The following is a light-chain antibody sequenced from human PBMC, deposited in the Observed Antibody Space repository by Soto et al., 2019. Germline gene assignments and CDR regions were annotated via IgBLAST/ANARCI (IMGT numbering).Light chain of an antibody. CDR3: QQCFSLPPT. CDR2: AAS. CDR1: QSIDNY. V-gene: IGKV1-39*01. Sequence: DLQMTQSPSNLSASVGDRVTITCRASQSIDNYLSWYQQIPGKAPKLLIYAASNLQRGVPSRFSGSGSGTEFTLTISNLQPDDFAVYYCQQCFSLPPTFGHGTKVDIK. J-gene: IGKJ1*01.